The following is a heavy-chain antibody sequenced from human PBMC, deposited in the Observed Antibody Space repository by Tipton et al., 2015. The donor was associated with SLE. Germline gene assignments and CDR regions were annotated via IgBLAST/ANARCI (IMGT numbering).Heavy chain of an antibody. Sequence: TLSLTCTVSGGSISSYYWSWIRQPAGGGLEWIGRIYTNANTNYNPSLKSRVTMSVDTSKNHFSLKLISVTAADTAVYYCAREFLNPVTTVHYYFDLWGRGTLVTVSS. D-gene: IGHD4-11*01. J-gene: IGHJ2*01. V-gene: IGHV4-4*07. CDR3: AREFLNPVTTVHYYFDL. CDR2: IYTNANT. CDR1: GGSISSYY.